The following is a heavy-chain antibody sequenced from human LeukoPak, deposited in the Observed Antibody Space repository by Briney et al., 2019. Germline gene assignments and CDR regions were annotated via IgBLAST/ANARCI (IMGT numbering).Heavy chain of an antibody. D-gene: IGHD3-10*01. Sequence: ASVTVSCKASVYTFTSYGISWVRQAPGQGLEWMGWISAYNGNTNYAQKLQGRVTMTTDTSTSTAYMELRSLRSDDTAVYYCARDRGKVITMVRGNYGMDVWGKGTTVTVSS. V-gene: IGHV1-18*04. CDR1: VYTFTSYG. CDR2: ISAYNGNT. J-gene: IGHJ6*04. CDR3: ARDRGKVITMVRGNYGMDV.